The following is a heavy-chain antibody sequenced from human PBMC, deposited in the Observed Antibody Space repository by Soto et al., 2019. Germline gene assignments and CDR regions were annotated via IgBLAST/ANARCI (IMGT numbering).Heavy chain of an antibody. CDR2: IYYSGST. CDR3: ARDTFGSYYMDL. D-gene: IGHD3-10*01. Sequence: SETTSHTSTFAEVSIGNFYLSLIRQNPGKGLEWIGYIYYSGSTNYNPSLKSRVTISVDTSKNQFSLKLSSVTAADTAVYYCARDTFGSYYMDLWVKGTTVTVSS. V-gene: IGHV4-59*01. J-gene: IGHJ6*03. CDR1: EVSIGNFY.